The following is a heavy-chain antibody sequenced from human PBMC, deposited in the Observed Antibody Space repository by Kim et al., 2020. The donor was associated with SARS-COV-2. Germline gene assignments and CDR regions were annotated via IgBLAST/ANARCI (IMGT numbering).Heavy chain of an antibody. J-gene: IGHJ4*02. CDR3: ARSSGNYVDY. CDR2: ST. D-gene: IGHD1-26*01. V-gene: IGHV4-31*02. Sequence: STYYNPSIKSRVTISVDTSKNQFSLKLSSVTAADTAVYYCARSSGNYVDYWGQGTLVTVSS.